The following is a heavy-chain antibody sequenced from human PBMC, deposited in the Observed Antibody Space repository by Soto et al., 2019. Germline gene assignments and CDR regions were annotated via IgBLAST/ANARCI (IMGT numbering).Heavy chain of an antibody. CDR2: IYYSGST. V-gene: IGHV4-59*12. J-gene: IGHJ4*02. Sequence: SETLSLTCTVSGAPITINYWSWIRQAPGKGLEWIGYIYYSGSTTYNPSLKSRVTISVDTSKNQFSLKLSSVTAADTAVYYCARARLGYYYDSSGYPLGYFDYWGQGTLVTVSS. D-gene: IGHD3-22*01. CDR1: GAPITINY. CDR3: ARARLGYYYDSSGYPLGYFDY.